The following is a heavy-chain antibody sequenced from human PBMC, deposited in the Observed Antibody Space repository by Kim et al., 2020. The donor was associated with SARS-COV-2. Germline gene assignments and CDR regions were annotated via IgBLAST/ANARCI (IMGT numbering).Heavy chain of an antibody. CDR2: MNPNSGNT. CDR3: ARGIGTGYFDWLERVRGAQYGMDV. J-gene: IGHJ6*02. V-gene: IGHV1-8*01. D-gene: IGHD3-9*01. CDR1: GYTFTSYD. Sequence: ASVKVSCKASGYTFTSYDINWVRQATGQGLEWMGWMNPNSGNTGYAQKFQGRVTMTRNTSISTAYMELSSLRSEDTAVYYCARGIGTGYFDWLERVRGAQYGMDVWGQGTTVTVSS.